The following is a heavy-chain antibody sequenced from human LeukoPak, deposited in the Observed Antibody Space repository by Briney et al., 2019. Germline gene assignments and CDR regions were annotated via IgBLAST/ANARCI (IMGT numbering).Heavy chain of an antibody. D-gene: IGHD6-13*01. V-gene: IGHV1-18*01. J-gene: IGHJ5*02. Sequence: ASVKVSCKASGYTVTSYGISWVRQAPGQGREWMGWISAYNGNTNYAQKLQGRVTMTTDTSTSTAYMELRSLRSDDTAVYYCARAGTYSSSWYGARSWGQRTLVTVSS. CDR3: ARAGTYSSSWYGARS. CDR2: ISAYNGNT. CDR1: GYTVTSYG.